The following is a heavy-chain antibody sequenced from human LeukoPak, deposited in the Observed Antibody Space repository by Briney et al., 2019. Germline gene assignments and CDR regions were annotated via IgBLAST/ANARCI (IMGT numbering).Heavy chain of an antibody. Sequence: GGSLRLSCAASGFTLSRYWMSWVRQAPGKGLEWVSSISSSSSYIYYTDSLKGRFTISRDNAKKSLYLQMNSLRAEDTAVYFCAREGLYNYGYVYGYWGQGTLVTVSS. CDR1: GFTLSRYW. D-gene: IGHD5-18*01. J-gene: IGHJ4*02. CDR3: AREGLYNYGYVYGY. CDR2: ISSSSSYI. V-gene: IGHV3-21*01.